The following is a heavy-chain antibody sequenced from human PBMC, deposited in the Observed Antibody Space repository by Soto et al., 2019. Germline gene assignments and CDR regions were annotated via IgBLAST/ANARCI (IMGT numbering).Heavy chain of an antibody. J-gene: IGHJ4*02. Sequence: EVQLLESGGGLVQPGGSLRLSCAASGFTFSSYAMSWVRQAPGKGLEWVSAISGSGGSTYYADSVKGRFTISRDNSKNTQYLQMNSLRGEDTDVYFCAKDKAKDFWCGYYSDYWGQGTLVTVSS. D-gene: IGHD3-3*01. CDR1: GFTFSSYA. CDR3: AKDKAKDFWCGYYSDY. CDR2: ISGSGGST. V-gene: IGHV3-23*01.